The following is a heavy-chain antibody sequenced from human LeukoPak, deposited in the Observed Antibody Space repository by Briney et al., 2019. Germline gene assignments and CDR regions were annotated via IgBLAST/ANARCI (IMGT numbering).Heavy chain of an antibody. D-gene: IGHD3-3*01. CDR2: IRSKAFGGTT. J-gene: IGHJ5*02. CDR1: GFTFGDYA. CDR3: TRESVPLTLFGVVIMAWFDP. V-gene: IGHV3-49*04. Sequence: GGSLRLSCTASGFTFGDYAMSWVRQAPGKGLEWVGFIRSKAFGGTTEYAASVKGRFTISRDDSKSMAYLQMNSLKTEDTAVYYCTRESVPLTLFGVVIMAWFDPWGQGTLVTVSS.